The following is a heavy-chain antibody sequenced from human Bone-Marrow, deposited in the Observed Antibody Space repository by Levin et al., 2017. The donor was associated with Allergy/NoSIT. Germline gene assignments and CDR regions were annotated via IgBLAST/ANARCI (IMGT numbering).Heavy chain of an antibody. D-gene: IGHD3-3*01. J-gene: IGHJ4*02. Sequence: SVKVSCKASGGAFESHAITWVRQAPGQGLEWMGRIIPILGEVHYGQKFQGRVTITADDLTSTVYLELTSLTSEDTAVYYCSRDGHKLRSSDWPPALDFWGQGTLVTVSS. CDR3: SRDGHKLRSSDWPPALDF. CDR1: GGAFESHA. CDR2: IIPILGEV. V-gene: IGHV1-69*13.